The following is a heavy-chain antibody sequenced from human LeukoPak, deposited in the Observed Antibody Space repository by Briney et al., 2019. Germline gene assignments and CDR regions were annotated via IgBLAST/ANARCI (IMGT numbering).Heavy chain of an antibody. CDR1: GGTFSSYA. V-gene: IGHV1-69*13. J-gene: IGHJ5*02. CDR3: AREQQWLKNWFDP. Sequence: AASVKVSCKASGGTFSSYAISWVRQAPGQGLEWVGGIIPIFGTANYAQKFQGRVTITADESTSTAYMELSSLRSEDTAVYYCAREQQWLKNWFDPWGQGTLVTVSS. D-gene: IGHD6-19*01. CDR2: IIPIFGTA.